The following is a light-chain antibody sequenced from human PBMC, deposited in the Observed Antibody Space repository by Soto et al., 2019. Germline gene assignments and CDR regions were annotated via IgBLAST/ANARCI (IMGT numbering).Light chain of an antibody. CDR1: QAIGSF. CDR2: DAS. J-gene: IGKJ4*01. CDR3: QQFYSYPLS. V-gene: IGKV1-8*01. Sequence: AIRMTQSPSSLSASTGDRVAITCRASQAIGSFLAGYQQKPGKAPKLLIYDASTLQSGVPSRFGGSGSGTDFTLTISSLQSEDFATYYCQQFYSYPLSCGGGTKVEIK.